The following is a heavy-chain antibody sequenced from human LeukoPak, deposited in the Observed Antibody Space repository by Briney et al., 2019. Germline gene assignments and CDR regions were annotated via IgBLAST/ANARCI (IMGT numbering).Heavy chain of an antibody. Sequence: GGSLRLSCAASGFTFSSYAMSWVRQAPGKGLEWVSVIYSGGSTYYADSVKGRFTISRDNSKNTLYLQMNSLRAEDTAVYYCATRYCSGGSCYRGEDYWGQGTLVTVSS. V-gene: IGHV3-66*01. D-gene: IGHD2-15*01. CDR3: ATRYCSGGSCYRGEDY. CDR1: GFTFSSYA. CDR2: IYSGGST. J-gene: IGHJ4*02.